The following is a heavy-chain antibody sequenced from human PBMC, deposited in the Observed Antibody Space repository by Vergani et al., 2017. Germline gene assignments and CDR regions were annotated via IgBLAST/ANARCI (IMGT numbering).Heavy chain of an antibody. V-gene: IGHV3-30-3*01. Sequence: QVQLVESGGGVVQPGRSLRLSCAASGFTFSSYAMHWVRQAPGKGLEWVAVISYDGSNKYYADSVKGRFTISRDNSKNTLYLQMNSLRAEDTAVYYCARPPRPPWTSSYYYYMDVWGKGTTVTVSS. CDR1: GFTFSSYA. J-gene: IGHJ6*03. CDR2: ISYDGSNK. D-gene: IGHD3/OR15-3a*01. CDR3: ARPPRPPWTSSYYYYMDV.